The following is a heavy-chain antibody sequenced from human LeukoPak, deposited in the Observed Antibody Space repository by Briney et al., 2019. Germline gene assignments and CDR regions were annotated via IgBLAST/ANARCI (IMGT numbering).Heavy chain of an antibody. J-gene: IGHJ6*02. D-gene: IGHD3-10*01. Sequence: GGSLRLSCAAPGFTFSSYDMHWVRQATGKGLEWVSAIGTAGDTYYPGSVKGRFTISRENAKNSLYLQMNSLRAGDTAVYYCARATYYYGSGSYWPYGMDVWGQGTTVTVSS. CDR3: ARATYYYGSGSYWPYGMDV. CDR1: GFTFSSYD. V-gene: IGHV3-13*01. CDR2: IGTAGDT.